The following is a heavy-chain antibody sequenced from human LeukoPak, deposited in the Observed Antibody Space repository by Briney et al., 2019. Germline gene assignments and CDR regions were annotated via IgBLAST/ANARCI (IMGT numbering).Heavy chain of an antibody. D-gene: IGHD1-26*01. CDR3: ARSNNIVGATYFDY. V-gene: IGHV3-64*02. J-gene: IGHJ4*02. Sequence: AGGSLRLSCAASGFTFSNYAMHWVRQAPGKGREYISSISSDGGSTYYADSVKGRFTISRDNSKNTLYLQMGRLRAEDMAVYYCARSNNIVGATYFDYWGQGTLVTVSS. CDR1: GFTFSNYA. CDR2: ISSDGGST.